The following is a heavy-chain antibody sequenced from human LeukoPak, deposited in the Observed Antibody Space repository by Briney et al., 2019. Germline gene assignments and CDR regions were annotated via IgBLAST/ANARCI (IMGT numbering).Heavy chain of an antibody. CDR3: ARDYGGNAGLEAFDI. CDR2: IWYDGSNK. J-gene: IGHJ3*02. V-gene: IGHV3-33*01. D-gene: IGHD4-23*01. CDR1: GFTFSSYG. Sequence: GGSLRLSCAASGFTFSSYGMHWVRQAPGKGLEWVAVIWYDGSNKYYADSVKGRFTISRDNAKNSLYLQMNSLRAEDTAVYYCARDYGGNAGLEAFDIWGQGTMVTVSS.